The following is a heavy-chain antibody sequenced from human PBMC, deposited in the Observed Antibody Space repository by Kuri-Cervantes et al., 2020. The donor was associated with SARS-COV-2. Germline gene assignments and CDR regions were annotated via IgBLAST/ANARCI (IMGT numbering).Heavy chain of an antibody. CDR2: ISSSSSTI. D-gene: IGHD6-6*01. CDR3: ARGMGRYSSSFDY. V-gene: IGHV3-48*01. CDR1: GFTFSGYS. Sequence: GGSLRLSCAASGFTFSGYSMNWVRQAPGKGLEWVSYISSSSSTIYYADSVKGRFTISRDNAKNSLYLQMNSLRAEDTAVYYCARGMGRYSSSFDYWGQGTLVTVSS. J-gene: IGHJ4*02.